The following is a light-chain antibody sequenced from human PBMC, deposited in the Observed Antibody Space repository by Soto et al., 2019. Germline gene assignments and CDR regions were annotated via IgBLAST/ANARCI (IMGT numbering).Light chain of an antibody. J-gene: IGLJ2*01. CDR3: CSYAGSSTFERVV. Sequence: QSVLTQPASVSGSPGQSITISCTGTSSDVGSYNLVSWYQQHPGKAPKLMIYEVSKRPSGVSNRFSGSKSGNTASLTISGLQAEDEADYYCCSYAGSSTFERVVFGGGTKLTVL. CDR1: SSDVGSYNL. V-gene: IGLV2-23*02. CDR2: EVS.